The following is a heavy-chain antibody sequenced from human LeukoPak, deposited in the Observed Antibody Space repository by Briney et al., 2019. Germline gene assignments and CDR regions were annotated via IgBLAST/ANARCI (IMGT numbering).Heavy chain of an antibody. Sequence: GGSLRLSCAASGFTFSDYAMSWVRQAPGKGLEWIAAISGTGGSGDSTYYADSVKGRFTISRDNSKITLYLQMNSLRAEDTAVYYCAKDFYSVTYPRFDYWGKGTLVTVSS. CDR2: ISGTGGSGDST. CDR1: GFTFSDYA. V-gene: IGHV3-23*01. CDR3: AKDFYSVTYPRFDY. J-gene: IGHJ4*02. D-gene: IGHD4-23*01.